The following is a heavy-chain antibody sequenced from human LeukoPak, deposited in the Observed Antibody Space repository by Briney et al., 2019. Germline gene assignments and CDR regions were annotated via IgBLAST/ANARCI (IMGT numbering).Heavy chain of an antibody. D-gene: IGHD1-26*01. V-gene: IGHV3-74*01. J-gene: IGHJ4*02. Sequence: GGSLRLSCAASGFTFSSYWMHWVRQAPGKGLVWVSRINSDETTTSYADSVKGRFSISRDNAKNTLYLQMNSLRDEDTAVYYCAREISGGSYCDHWGRGSLVTVSS. CDR2: INSDETTT. CDR3: AREISGGSYCDH. CDR1: GFTFSSYW.